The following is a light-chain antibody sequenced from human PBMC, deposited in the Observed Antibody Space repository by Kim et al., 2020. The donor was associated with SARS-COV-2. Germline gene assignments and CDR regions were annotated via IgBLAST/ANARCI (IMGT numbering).Light chain of an antibody. J-gene: IGLJ1*01. CDR2: NDY. V-gene: IGLV3-21*04. Sequence: VPWYQQKPGQAPVLLIYNDYARPSGIPERFSGSNSGTTATATLTISGVEAGDEADYFCQVWDSSSDPYVFGTGTKVTVL. CDR3: QVWDSSSDPYV.